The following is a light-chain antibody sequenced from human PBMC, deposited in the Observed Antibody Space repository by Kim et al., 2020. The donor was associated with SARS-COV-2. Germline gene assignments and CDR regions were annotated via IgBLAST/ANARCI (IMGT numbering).Light chain of an antibody. CDR1: QSVSRN. V-gene: IGKV3-15*01. Sequence: SPGERATLSCRASQSVSRNLAWYQQKPGQAPRLLIYGTSTRATGIPARFSGSGSGTEFTLTISSLQSEDFAVYYCQQYNNWPPGTFGQGTKVDIK. CDR2: GTS. J-gene: IGKJ1*01. CDR3: QQYNNWPPGT.